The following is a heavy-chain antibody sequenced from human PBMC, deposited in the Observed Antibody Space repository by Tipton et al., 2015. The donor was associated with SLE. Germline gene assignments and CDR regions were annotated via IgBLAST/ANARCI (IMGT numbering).Heavy chain of an antibody. CDR2: IYTSGST. CDR3: AREGGSSWYWYFDL. Sequence: TLSLTCIVSGGSISSYYWSWIRQPAEKGLEWIGRIYTSGSTNYNPSLKSRVTISVDTSKNQFSLKLSSVTAADTAVYYCAREGGSSWYWYFDLWGRGTLVTVSS. CDR1: GGSISSYY. V-gene: IGHV4-4*07. D-gene: IGHD6-13*01. J-gene: IGHJ2*01.